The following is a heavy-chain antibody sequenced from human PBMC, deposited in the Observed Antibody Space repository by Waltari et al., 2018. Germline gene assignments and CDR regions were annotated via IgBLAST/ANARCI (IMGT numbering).Heavy chain of an antibody. V-gene: IGHV4-34*01. J-gene: IGHJ5*02. CDR3: ARGLGYCSSTSCYPNWFDP. D-gene: IGHD2-2*01. Sequence: QVQLQQWGAGLLKPSETLPLTCAGYGGSFSGYHWSWISQSRGNGLDGSGEINHSRSTNYNPSLKSRVTISVDTSKTQFSLKLSSVTAADTAVYYCARGLGYCSSTSCYPNWFDPWGQGTLVTVSS. CDR1: GGSFSGYH. CDR2: INHSRST.